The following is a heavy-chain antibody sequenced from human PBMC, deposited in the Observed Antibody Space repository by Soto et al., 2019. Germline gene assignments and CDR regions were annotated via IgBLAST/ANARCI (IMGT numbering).Heavy chain of an antibody. CDR2: ITSNGGST. CDR3: VKNRGSWYGPSDY. J-gene: IGHJ4*02. Sequence: EVQLVESGGGLVQPGGSLRLSCSASGFTFSIYAMHWVRQAPGKGLEYVSAITSNGGSTYYADSVKGRFTISRDNSKNTLYLQMSSLRAEDTAVYYCVKNRGSWYGPSDYWGQGTLVTVSS. CDR1: GFTFSIYA. V-gene: IGHV3-64D*06. D-gene: IGHD6-13*01.